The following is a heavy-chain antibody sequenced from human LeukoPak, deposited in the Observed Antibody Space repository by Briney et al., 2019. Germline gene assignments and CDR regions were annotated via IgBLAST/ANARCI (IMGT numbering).Heavy chain of an antibody. Sequence: GGSLRLSCAASGFTFSSYAMHWVRQAPGKGLEWVAVISYDGSNKYYADSVKGRFTISRDNSQNTLYLQMNSLRAEDTAVYYCARDPTRGLYSGWDDAFDIWGQGTMVTVSS. CDR1: GFTFSSYA. D-gene: IGHD5-12*01. V-gene: IGHV3-30-3*01. CDR2: ISYDGSNK. J-gene: IGHJ3*02. CDR3: ARDPTRGLYSGWDDAFDI.